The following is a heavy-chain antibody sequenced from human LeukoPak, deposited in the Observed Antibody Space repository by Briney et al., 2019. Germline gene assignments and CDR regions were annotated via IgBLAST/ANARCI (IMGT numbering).Heavy chain of an antibody. J-gene: IGHJ4*02. V-gene: IGHV3-30*02. Sequence: GGTLRLSCAASGFTFSSYGMHWVRQAPGKGLEWVAFIRYDGSNKYYADSVKGRFTISRDNAKNSLYLQMNSLRAEDTAVYYCARENVLLNKVDYWGQGTLVTVSS. D-gene: IGHD1/OR15-1a*01. CDR1: GFTFSSYG. CDR3: ARENVLLNKVDY. CDR2: IRYDGSNK.